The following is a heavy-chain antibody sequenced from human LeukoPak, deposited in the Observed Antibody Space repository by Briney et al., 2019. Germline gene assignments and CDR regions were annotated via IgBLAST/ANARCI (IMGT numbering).Heavy chain of an antibody. CDR3: ATHCGGDCYSWDWDY. CDR1: GGSISSDDYY. CDR2: IYYSGST. Sequence: PSETLSLTCTVSGGSISSDDYYWSWIRQPPGKGLEWNGYIYYSGSTYYNPSLKSRVTISVDTSKNQFSLKLSSVTAADTAVYYCATHCGGDCYSWDWDYWGQGTLVTVSS. J-gene: IGHJ4*02. D-gene: IGHD2-21*01. V-gene: IGHV4-30-4*08.